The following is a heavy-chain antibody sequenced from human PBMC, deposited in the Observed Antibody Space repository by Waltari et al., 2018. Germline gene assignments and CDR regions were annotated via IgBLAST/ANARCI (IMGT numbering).Heavy chain of an antibody. V-gene: IGHV3-21*02. CDR3: AREARGYDY. CDR2: IDSTSTYI. CDR1: GFMFSTFT. J-gene: IGHJ4*02. D-gene: IGHD5-12*01. Sequence: EVQLEESGGGLVKPGGSLRLSCAASGFMFSTFTLNWVRQAPGQGLEWVTSIDSTSTYIYHADSVKGRFTISRDNAKNSLYLQMNGLRVEDTGVYYCAREARGYDYWGQGTLVTVSS.